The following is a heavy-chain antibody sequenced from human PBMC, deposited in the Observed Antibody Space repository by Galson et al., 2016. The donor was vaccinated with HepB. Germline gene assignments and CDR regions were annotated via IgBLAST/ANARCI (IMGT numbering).Heavy chain of an antibody. V-gene: IGHV1-18*04. CDR2: ISPYNGNA. CDR3: AKSYYDCWSGYYQHSLFDY. D-gene: IGHD3-3*01. J-gene: IGHJ4*02. CDR1: GYTFSSYG. Sequence: SVKVSCKASGYTFSSYGIHWVRQAPGQGLQWMGWISPYNGNADYAKKMQGRVTMATDTSTRTAYMELRSLRNDDTAVYYCAKSYYDCWSGYYQHSLFDYWGQGTVVTVSS.